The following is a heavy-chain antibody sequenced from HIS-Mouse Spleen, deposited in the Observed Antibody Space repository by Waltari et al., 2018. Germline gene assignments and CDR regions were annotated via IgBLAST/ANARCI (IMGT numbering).Heavy chain of an antibody. CDR2: IKQEGSEK. D-gene: IGHD7-27*01. CDR1: GFPFRTYW. CDR3: ARNLNWGDRYWYFDL. V-gene: IGHV3-7*01. J-gene: IGHJ2*01. Sequence: EVQLVESGGGLVQPGGSLRLSCAASGFPFRTYWLSGVRQAPGKGLEWVANIKQEGSEKYYVDSVKGRFTISRDNAKNSLYLQMNSLRAEDTAVYYCARNLNWGDRYWYFDLWGRGTLVTVSS.